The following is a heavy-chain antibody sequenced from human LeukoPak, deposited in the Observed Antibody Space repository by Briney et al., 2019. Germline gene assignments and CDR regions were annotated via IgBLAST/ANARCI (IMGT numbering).Heavy chain of an antibody. D-gene: IGHD6-19*01. CDR2: INPSGGST. Sequence: GASVKVSCKASGYTFTSYYMHWERQAPGQGLEWMGIINPSGGSTSYAQKFQGRVTMTRDTSTSTVYMELSSLRSEDTAVYYCARDRGIAVAGTDYYYGMDVWGKGTTVTVSS. V-gene: IGHV1-46*01. CDR3: ARDRGIAVAGTDYYYGMDV. J-gene: IGHJ6*04. CDR1: GYTFTSYY.